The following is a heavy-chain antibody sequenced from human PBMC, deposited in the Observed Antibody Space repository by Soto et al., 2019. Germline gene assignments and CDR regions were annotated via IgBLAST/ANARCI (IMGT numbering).Heavy chain of an antibody. Sequence: QVQLQQWGAGLLKPSETLSLTCAVYGGSFSNNYWTWFRQPPGKGLEWIGEISPSGTTKYIPSLKSRGTISVDTSRKQFFLKVTSVSAADTAVYYCATSPWFGTQPEIWGPGTLVTVSS. CDR1: GGSFSNNY. D-gene: IGHD3-10*01. V-gene: IGHV4-34*01. J-gene: IGHJ4*02. CDR2: ISPSGTT. CDR3: ATSPWFGTQPEI.